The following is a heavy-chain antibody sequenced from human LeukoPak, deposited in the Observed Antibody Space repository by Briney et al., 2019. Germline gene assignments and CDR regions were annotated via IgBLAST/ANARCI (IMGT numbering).Heavy chain of an antibody. J-gene: IGHJ4*02. CDR3: ARDGDNYGDDFDY. V-gene: IGHV3-7*05. CDR1: GFTFSSYW. D-gene: IGHD4-17*01. Sequence: GGSLTLSCAASGFTFSSYWMSWARHAPGKALECVANIKQDGSEKYYVDSVKGRCTISRDNAKNSLYLQMNSLRAEDTAVYYCARDGDNYGDDFDYWGQGTLVTVSS. CDR2: IKQDGSEK.